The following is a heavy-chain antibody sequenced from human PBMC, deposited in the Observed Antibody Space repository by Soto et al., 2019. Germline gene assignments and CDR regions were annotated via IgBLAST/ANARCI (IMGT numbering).Heavy chain of an antibody. CDR2: IYYSGST. V-gene: IGHV4-30-4*01. Sequence: SSETLSLTCTVSGGSISSGDYYWSWIRQPPGKGLEWIGYIYYSGSTYYNPSLKSRVTISVDTSKNQFSLKLSSVTAADTAVYYCARVPLYGDYDYWGQGTLVTVSS. CDR1: GGSISSGDYY. J-gene: IGHJ4*02. D-gene: IGHD4-17*01. CDR3: ARVPLYGDYDY.